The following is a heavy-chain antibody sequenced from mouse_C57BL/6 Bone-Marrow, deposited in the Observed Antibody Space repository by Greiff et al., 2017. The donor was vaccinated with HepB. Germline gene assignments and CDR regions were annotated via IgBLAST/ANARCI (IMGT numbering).Heavy chain of an antibody. J-gene: IGHJ2*01. D-gene: IGHD2-4*01. CDR1: GYAFTNYL. CDR3: ARAMISDY. Sequence: VQLQQSGAELVRPGTSVKVSCKASGYAFTNYLIEWVKQRPGQGLEWIGVINPGSGGTNYNEKFKGKATLTVDTSSSTAYMQLSSLTSEDSAVYYCARAMISDYWGQGTTLTVSS. CDR2: INPGSGGT. V-gene: IGHV1-54*01.